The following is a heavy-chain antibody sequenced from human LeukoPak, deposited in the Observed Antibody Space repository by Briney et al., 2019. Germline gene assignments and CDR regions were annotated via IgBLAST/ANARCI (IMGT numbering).Heavy chain of an antibody. CDR2: ISGSGGST. CDR3: AKNLESYGDSSTEY. Sequence: PGGSLRLSCAASGFTFSSYAMSWVRQAPGKGPEWVSAISGSGGSTYYADSVKGRFTISRDNSKNTLFLQTNSLRADDTAIYYCAKNLESYGDSSTEYWGQGTLVTVSS. D-gene: IGHD4-17*01. V-gene: IGHV3-23*01. J-gene: IGHJ4*02. CDR1: GFTFSSYA.